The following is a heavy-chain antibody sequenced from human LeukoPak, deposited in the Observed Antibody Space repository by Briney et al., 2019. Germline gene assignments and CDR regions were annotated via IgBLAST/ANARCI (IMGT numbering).Heavy chain of an antibody. J-gene: IGHJ4*02. Sequence: ASVKVSCKASGYTFTDSSIHWVRQAPGLGLEWLGWIHPISGATHYKQKFQGRVILTRDTSIGTAYMEVTRLTSDDTAVYYCARGESVIRITYPWGQGTQVTVSS. CDR1: GYTFTDSS. CDR3: ARGESVIRITYP. CDR2: IHPISGAT. D-gene: IGHD3-16*01. V-gene: IGHV1-2*02.